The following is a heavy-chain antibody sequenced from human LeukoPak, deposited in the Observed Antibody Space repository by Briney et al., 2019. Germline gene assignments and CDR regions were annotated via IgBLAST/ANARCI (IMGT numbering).Heavy chain of an antibody. CDR1: GGSIRSYY. V-gene: IGHV4-59*01. J-gene: IGHJ4*02. CDR3: AHSGPTAYFDY. Sequence: KTSETLSLTCTVSGGSIRSYYWNWIRQPPGKGLEWIGYIYYSGSTNYNPSLKSRVTISVDTSKNQFSLKLSSVTAADTAVYYCAHSGPTAYFDYWGQGTLVTVSS. D-gene: IGHD2-15*01. CDR2: IYYSGST.